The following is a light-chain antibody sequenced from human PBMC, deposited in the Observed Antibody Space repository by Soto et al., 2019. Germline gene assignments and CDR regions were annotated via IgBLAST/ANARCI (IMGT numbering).Light chain of an antibody. CDR3: LQYGSLPWT. CDR1: QSVSSNS. V-gene: IGKV3-20*01. Sequence: EIVLTQSPGTLALSPGERVTVSCRASQSVSSNSLAWYQQKPGQAPRLLIHGASSRATGIPDRFSGSGSGTDLTLTISRLEPEDFAMYYCLQYGSLPWTFGQGTKVEIK. J-gene: IGKJ1*01. CDR2: GAS.